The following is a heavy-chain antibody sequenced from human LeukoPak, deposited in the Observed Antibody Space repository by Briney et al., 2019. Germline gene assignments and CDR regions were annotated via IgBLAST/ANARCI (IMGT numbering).Heavy chain of an antibody. J-gene: IGHJ4*02. V-gene: IGHV1-2*06. Sequence: ASVKVSCKASGYTFTGYYMHWVRQAPGQGLEWMGRINPNSGGTNYAQKFQGRVTMTRDTSISTVYMELSRLRSDDTAVYYCARDRVNYYDSSGYPAWGQGTLVTVSS. CDR1: GYTFTGYY. D-gene: IGHD3-22*01. CDR2: INPNSGGT. CDR3: ARDRVNYYDSSGYPA.